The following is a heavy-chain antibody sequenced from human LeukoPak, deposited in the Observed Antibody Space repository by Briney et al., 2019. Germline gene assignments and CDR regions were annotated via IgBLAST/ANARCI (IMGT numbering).Heavy chain of an antibody. CDR2: INSDGSST. Sequence: GGSLRLSCAASGFTFSSYWMHWVRQAPGKGLVWVSRINSDGSSTSYADSVKGRFTISRDNSKNTLYLQMNSLRAEDTAVYYCAKDEGDYDILTGYSGYWGQGTLVTVSS. J-gene: IGHJ4*02. CDR3: AKDEGDYDILTGYSGY. D-gene: IGHD3-9*01. V-gene: IGHV3-74*01. CDR1: GFTFSSYW.